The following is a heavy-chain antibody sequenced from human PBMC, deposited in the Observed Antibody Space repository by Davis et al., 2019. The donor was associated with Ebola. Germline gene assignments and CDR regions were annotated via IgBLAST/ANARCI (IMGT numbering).Heavy chain of an antibody. CDR3: ARGPSTVNFDY. J-gene: IGHJ4*02. CDR2: INHSGST. V-gene: IGHV4-34*01. D-gene: IGHD4-17*01. CDR1: GGSFSDYY. Sequence: SETLSLTCAVYGGSFSDYYWSWIRQPPGKGLEWIGEINHSGSTNYNPSLKSRVTISVDTSKNQFSLKLSSVTAADTAVYYCARGPSTVNFDYWGQGTLVTVSS.